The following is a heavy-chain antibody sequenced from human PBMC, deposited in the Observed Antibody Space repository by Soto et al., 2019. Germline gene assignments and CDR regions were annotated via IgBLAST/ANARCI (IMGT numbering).Heavy chain of an antibody. CDR2: IIPIFGTA. V-gene: IGHV1-69*06. J-gene: IGHJ6*02. CDR1: GGTFSSYA. D-gene: IGHD6-13*01. Sequence: GASVKISCKASGGTFSSYAISWVRQAPGQGLELMGGIIPIFGTANYAQKFLGRVTITADKSTSTAYMELSSLRSEDTAVYYCARGAVTAAGPHSDYYYYGMYVWGQGTTVTVSS. CDR3: ARGAVTAAGPHSDYYYYGMYV.